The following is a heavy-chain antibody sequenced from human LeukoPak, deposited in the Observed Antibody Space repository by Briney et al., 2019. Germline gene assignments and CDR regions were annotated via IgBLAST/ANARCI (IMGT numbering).Heavy chain of an antibody. J-gene: IGHJ4*02. Sequence: GGSLRLSCAASGFTFSSYEMNWVRQAPGKGLEWVSYISSSGSTIYYADSVKGRFTISRDNAKNSLYLQMNSLRAEDTAAYYCARDFFLAALDYWGQGTLVTVSS. CDR3: ARDFFLAALDY. D-gene: IGHD6-13*01. V-gene: IGHV3-48*03. CDR2: ISSSGSTI. CDR1: GFTFSSYE.